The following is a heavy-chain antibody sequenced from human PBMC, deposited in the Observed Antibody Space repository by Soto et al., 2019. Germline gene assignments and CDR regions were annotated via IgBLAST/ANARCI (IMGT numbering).Heavy chain of an antibody. CDR3: ATEGFSGSYLPN. D-gene: IGHD1-26*01. CDR2: IIPLSGTT. V-gene: IGHV1-69*01. Sequence: QVQLVQSGAEVKKPGSSVRVSCKASGGSLSNYVIKWVRQAPGQGLEWVGGIIPLSGTTNYAQRLQGSVTITADVSTSTAYMELSSLRSEDTAVYYCATEGFSGSYLPNWGQGILVTVSS. CDR1: GGSLSNYV. J-gene: IGHJ4*02.